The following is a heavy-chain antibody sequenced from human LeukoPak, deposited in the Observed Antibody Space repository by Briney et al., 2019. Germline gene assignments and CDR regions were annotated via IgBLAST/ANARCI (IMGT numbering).Heavy chain of an antibody. CDR3: AKDVSPLMVTTWDY. Sequence: PGGSLRLSCAASGFTFSSYAMSWVRQAPGRGLEWVSGISGGGTNTYYADSVKGRFTISRDNSKNTLYLQMNSLRAEDTAVYYCAKDVSPLMVTTWDYWGQGTLVTVSS. CDR1: GFTFSSYA. CDR2: ISGGGTNT. D-gene: IGHD2-21*02. J-gene: IGHJ4*02. V-gene: IGHV3-23*01.